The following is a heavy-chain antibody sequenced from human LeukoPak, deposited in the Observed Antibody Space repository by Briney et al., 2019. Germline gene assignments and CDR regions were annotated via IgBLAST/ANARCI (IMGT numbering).Heavy chain of an antibody. J-gene: IGHJ6*04. CDR2: IKQDGSEK. Sequence: GGSLRLSCAGSGFSFSHYWMTWVRQAPGKGLEWVANIKQDGSEKYYVDSVKGRFTISRDNAKNSLYLQVNSLRAEDTAVYYCAELGITMIGGVWGKGTTVTISS. V-gene: IGHV3-7*01. CDR3: AELGITMIGGV. CDR1: GFSFSHYW. D-gene: IGHD3-10*02.